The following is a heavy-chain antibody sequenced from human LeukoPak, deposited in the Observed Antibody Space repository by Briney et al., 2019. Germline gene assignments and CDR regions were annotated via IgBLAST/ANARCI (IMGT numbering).Heavy chain of an antibody. V-gene: IGHV3-20*04. J-gene: IGHJ3*02. CDR3: ARLGVGATGDAFDI. D-gene: IGHD1-26*01. CDR1: GFTFDDYG. CDR2: INWNGGST. Sequence: GGSLRLSCAASGFTFDDYGMSWVRQAPGKGLEWVSGINWNGGSTGYADSVEGRFTISRDNAKNSLYLQMNSLRAEDTALYYCARLGVGATGDAFDIWGQGTMVAVSS.